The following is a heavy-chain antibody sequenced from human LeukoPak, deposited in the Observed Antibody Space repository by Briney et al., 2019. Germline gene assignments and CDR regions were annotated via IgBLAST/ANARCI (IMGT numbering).Heavy chain of an antibody. D-gene: IGHD3-22*01. V-gene: IGHV1-18*01. CDR2: ISAYNGNT. J-gene: IGHJ4*02. Sequence: ASVKVSCMASGYTFTSYGISWVRQAPGQGLEWMGWISAYNGNTKYAQKFQGRVTMTTDTSTSTAYMELRSLRSDDTAVYYCARGHRTAAYDSSGSDYWGQGTLVTVSS. CDR3: ARGHRTAAYDSSGSDY. CDR1: GYTFTSYG.